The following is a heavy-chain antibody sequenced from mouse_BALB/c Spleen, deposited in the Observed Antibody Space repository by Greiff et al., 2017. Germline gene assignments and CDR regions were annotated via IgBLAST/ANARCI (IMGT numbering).Heavy chain of an antibody. Sequence: VQRVESGAELVRPGTSVKVSCKASGYAFTNYLIEWVKQRPGQGLEWIGVINPGSGGTNYNEKFKGKATLTADKSSSTAYMQLSSLTSDDSAVYFCARADYYGSRGYAMDYWGQGTSVTVSS. CDR2: INPGSGGT. V-gene: IGHV1-54*01. J-gene: IGHJ4*01. D-gene: IGHD1-1*01. CDR1: GYAFTNYL. CDR3: ARADYYGSRGYAMDY.